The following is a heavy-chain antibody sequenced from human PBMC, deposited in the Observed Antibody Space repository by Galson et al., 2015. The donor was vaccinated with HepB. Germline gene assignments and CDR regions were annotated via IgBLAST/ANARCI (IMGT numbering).Heavy chain of an antibody. J-gene: IGHJ4*02. CDR3: ARDGLRDGAYCGGDCYSPLDY. CDR1: GFTFSDYY. D-gene: IGHD2-21*02. Sequence: SLRLSCAASGFTFSDYYMSWIRQAPGKGLEWVSYISSSGSTIYYADSVKGRFTISRDNAKNSLYLQMNSLRAEDTAVYYCARDGLRDGAYCGGDCYSPLDYWGQGTLVTVSS. V-gene: IGHV3-11*01. CDR2: ISSSGSTI.